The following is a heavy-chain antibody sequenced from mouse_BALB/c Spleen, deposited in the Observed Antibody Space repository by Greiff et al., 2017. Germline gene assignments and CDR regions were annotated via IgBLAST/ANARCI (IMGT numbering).Heavy chain of an antibody. CDR3: AIDSSDYFDY. Sequence: VKLMESGPGLVAPSQSLSITCTVSGFSLTSYGVHWVRQPPGKGLEWLGVIWAGGSTNYNSALMSRLSISKDNSKSQVFLKMNSLQTDDTAMYYCAIDSSDYFDYWGQGTTLTVSS. CDR2: IWAGGST. CDR1: GFSLTSYG. J-gene: IGHJ2*01. D-gene: IGHD3-1*01. V-gene: IGHV2-9*02.